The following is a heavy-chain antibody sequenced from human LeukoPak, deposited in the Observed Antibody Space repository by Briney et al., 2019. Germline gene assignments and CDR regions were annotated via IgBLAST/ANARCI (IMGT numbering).Heavy chain of an antibody. V-gene: IGHV3-33*01. Sequence: PGRSLRLSCAAPGFTFSTYGIHWVRQAPGKGLEWVAVIWNDGSNKFYADSVKGRFTISRDNSKNTLYLQMNSLRAEDTAVYYCARGCSSTSCLDAFDIWGQGTMVTVSS. J-gene: IGHJ3*02. D-gene: IGHD2-2*01. CDR1: GFTFSTYG. CDR3: ARGCSSTSCLDAFDI. CDR2: IWNDGSNK.